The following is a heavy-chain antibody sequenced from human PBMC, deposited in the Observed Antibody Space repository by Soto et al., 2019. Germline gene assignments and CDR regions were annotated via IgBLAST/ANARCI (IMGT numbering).Heavy chain of an antibody. D-gene: IGHD2-15*01. CDR1: GFTFSNYW. J-gene: IGHJ6*02. Sequence: EVQLVESGGGLVQPGGSLRLSCAASGFTFSNYWMTWVRQAPGKGLEWVANIKHDGSEKYYVDSVKGRFTISRDNAKNSLYLQMNSLRAEDTAVYYCARGDCSGGSCAPYYYYYGMDVWGQGTTVTVSS. V-gene: IGHV3-7*01. CDR3: ARGDCSGGSCAPYYYYYGMDV. CDR2: IKHDGSEK.